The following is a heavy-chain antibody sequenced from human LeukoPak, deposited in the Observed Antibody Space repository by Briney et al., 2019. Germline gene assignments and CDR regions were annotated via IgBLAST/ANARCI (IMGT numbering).Heavy chain of an antibody. Sequence: SETLSLTCTVSGGSIRNYYWSWIRQPPGKGLEWIGYIYYSGSTNYNPSLKSRVTISVDTSKNQFSLKLSSVTAADTAVYYCAREAVYYDSSVLDFWGQGTLVTVSS. J-gene: IGHJ4*02. CDR2: IYYSGST. V-gene: IGHV4-59*01. CDR1: GGSIRNYY. CDR3: AREAVYYDSSVLDF. D-gene: IGHD3-22*01.